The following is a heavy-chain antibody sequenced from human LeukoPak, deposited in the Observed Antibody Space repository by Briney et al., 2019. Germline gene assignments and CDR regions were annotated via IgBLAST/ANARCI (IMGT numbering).Heavy chain of an antibody. CDR1: GGYFSDYY. D-gene: IGHD2-15*01. V-gene: IGHV4-34*01. CDR2: INHSGST. J-gene: IGHJ6*04. CDR3: ASLLGYCSGGSCYSTGNPRHYYYYGMDV. Sequence: PPETLSLTCSVYGGYFSDYYWSWIRQPPGKGLEWIGEINHSGSTNYNPSFKSRVTISVDTSKNQFSLKLSSVTAADTAVYYCASLLGYCSGGSCYSTGNPRHYYYYGMDVWGKGTTVTVSS.